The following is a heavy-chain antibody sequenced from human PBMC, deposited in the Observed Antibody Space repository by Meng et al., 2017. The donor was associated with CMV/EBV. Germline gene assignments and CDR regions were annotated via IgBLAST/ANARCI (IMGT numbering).Heavy chain of an antibody. J-gene: IGHJ4*01. Sequence: VQLVQSGAEVKKPGASVKVSCKASGYTLTSYYMHWVRQAPGQGLEWMGWISVYNGHTNFAQNLQGRVTMTTDTSTSTAYVELRSLRSDDTAIYYCARGVPLGIIYSFDYWGQGTLVTVSS. CDR2: ISVYNGHT. D-gene: IGHD2-21*01. CDR1: GYTLTSYY. CDR3: ARGVPLGIIYSFDY. V-gene: IGHV1-18*04.